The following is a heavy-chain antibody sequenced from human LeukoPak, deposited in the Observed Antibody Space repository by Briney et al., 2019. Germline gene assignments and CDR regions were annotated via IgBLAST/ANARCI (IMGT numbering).Heavy chain of an antibody. D-gene: IGHD2-2*01. CDR3: ARAAIVVVPAASEHYYYYYYMDV. Sequence: ASVKVSCKASGGTFSSYAISWVRQAPGQGLEWMGGIIPIFGTANYAQKFQGRVTITADESTSTAYMELSSLRSEDTAVYYCARAAIVVVPAASEHYYYYYYMDVWGKGTTVTVSS. CDR2: IIPIFGTA. V-gene: IGHV1-69*13. CDR1: GGTFSSYA. J-gene: IGHJ6*03.